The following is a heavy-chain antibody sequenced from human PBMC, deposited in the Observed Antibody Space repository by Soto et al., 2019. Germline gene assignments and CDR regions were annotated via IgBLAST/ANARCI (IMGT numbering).Heavy chain of an antibody. CDR2: IGGSNGVI. V-gene: IGHV3-23*01. CDR3: AKARGGYFACDI. J-gene: IGHJ3*02. CDR1: GFPFSSYA. D-gene: IGHD3-10*01. Sequence: GGSLRLSCAASGFPFSSYAMSWVRQAPGKGLEWVSGIGGSNGVIHQADSVKGRFTISRDNSKNTLYLQMNNLTAEDTAVYYCAKARGGYFACDIWGQGTMVTVSS.